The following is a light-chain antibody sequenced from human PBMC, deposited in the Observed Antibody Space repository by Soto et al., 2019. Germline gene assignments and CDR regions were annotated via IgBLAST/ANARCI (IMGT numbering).Light chain of an antibody. CDR2: SND. CDR1: SSNIGAPYD. J-gene: IGLJ1*01. CDR3: AAWDDSLSGGV. Sequence: QSVLTQPPSVSGAPGQGVTISCTGSSSNIGAPYDVHWYQHLPGTAPKLLIHSNDERPSGVPDRFSGSKSGTSASLAISGLRSEDEAEYYCAAWDDSLSGGVFGTGNKLTVL. V-gene: IGLV1-47*02.